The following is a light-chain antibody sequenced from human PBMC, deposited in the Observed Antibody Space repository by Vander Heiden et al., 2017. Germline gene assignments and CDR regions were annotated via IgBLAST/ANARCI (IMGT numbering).Light chain of an antibody. Sequence: GDRVTITCRASQSISTYLNWYQQKPGKAPKLLISAASSLQSGVPSRFSGSGSGTDFTLTISSLQPEDFATYYCQQSYSTPLTFGGGTKVXIK. V-gene: IGKV1-39*01. CDR2: AAS. J-gene: IGKJ4*01. CDR3: QQSYSTPLT. CDR1: QSISTY.